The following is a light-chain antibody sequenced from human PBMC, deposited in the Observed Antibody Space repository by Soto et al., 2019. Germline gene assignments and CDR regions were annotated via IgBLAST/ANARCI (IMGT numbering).Light chain of an antibody. V-gene: IGLV2-14*01. CDR3: SSYTSTSQV. Sequence: QSVLTQPASVSGSPGQSITISCTGTSSDVGGYNYVSWYQQHPGKAPKLMIYDVSNRPSGVSNRFSGSKSGNTASLTISGLHAEDEAAYYCSSYTSTSQVFG. CDR2: DVS. J-gene: IGLJ1*01. CDR1: SSDVGGYNY.